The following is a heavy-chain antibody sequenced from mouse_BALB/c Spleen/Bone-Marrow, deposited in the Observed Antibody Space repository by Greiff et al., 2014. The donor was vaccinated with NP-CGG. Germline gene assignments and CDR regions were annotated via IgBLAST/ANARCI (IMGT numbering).Heavy chain of an antibody. V-gene: IGHV1-69*02. Sequence: QVQLQQSGAELVRPGASVKLSCKASGYTFTSYWINWVKQRPGQGLEWIGNIYPSDTYTNYNQEFKDKATLTVDKSSITAYMQLSSPTSEDSSVYYCTKKNDYYDISSFDYWGQGTTLTVSS. J-gene: IGHJ2*01. D-gene: IGHD1-1*01. CDR3: TKKNDYYDISSFDY. CDR2: IYPSDTYT. CDR1: GYTFTSYW.